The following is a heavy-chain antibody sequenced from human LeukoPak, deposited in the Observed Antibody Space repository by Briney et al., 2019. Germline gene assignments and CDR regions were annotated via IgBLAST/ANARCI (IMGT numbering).Heavy chain of an antibody. CDR3: ARGDLGEYLDY. J-gene: IGHJ4*02. V-gene: IGHV1-18*01. CDR2: ISAYNGNT. CDR1: GYTFINYG. Sequence: GASVKVSCKASGYTFINYGINWVRQAPGHGLERMGWISAYNGNTNYAQKLQGRVTTTTDTSTSTAYMELRSLRSDDTAVYYCARGDLGEYLDYWGQGTLVIVSS.